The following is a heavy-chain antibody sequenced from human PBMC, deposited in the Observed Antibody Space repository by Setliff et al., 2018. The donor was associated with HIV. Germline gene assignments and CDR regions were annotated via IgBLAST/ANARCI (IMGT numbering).Heavy chain of an antibody. CDR3: ARHGAYEAYYDYMDV. CDR1: GDSINTGDYY. Sequence: SETLSLTCSVSGDSINTGDYYWSWIRQHPGKGLEWIGYIYYTGSAYYNPSLKSRLTISVDTSKNQFSLKLSSVTAADTAVYYCARHGAYEAYYDYMDVWGKGTTVTVSS. V-gene: IGHV4-30-4*08. J-gene: IGHJ6*03. CDR2: IYYTGSA. D-gene: IGHD5-12*01.